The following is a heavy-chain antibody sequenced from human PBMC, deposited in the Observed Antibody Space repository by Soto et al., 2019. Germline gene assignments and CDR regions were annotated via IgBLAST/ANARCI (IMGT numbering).Heavy chain of an antibody. CDR2: ISSSSSYT. D-gene: IGHD1-1*01. J-gene: IGHJ5*02. Sequence: QVQLVESGGGLVKPGGSLRLSCAASGFTFSDYYMSWIRQAPGKGLEWVSYISSSSSYTNYADSVKGRFTISRDNAKNSLYLQMNGLRAEDTAVYYCARDLQLEGFDPWGQGTLVTVSS. CDR3: ARDLQLEGFDP. V-gene: IGHV3-11*05. CDR1: GFTFSDYY.